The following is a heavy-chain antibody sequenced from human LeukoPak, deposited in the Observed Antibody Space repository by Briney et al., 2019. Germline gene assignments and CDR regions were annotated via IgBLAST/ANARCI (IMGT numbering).Heavy chain of an antibody. CDR2: ISYDGSNK. CDR1: GFTFSSYG. CDR3: AKGPVLLWFGDPNGGAFDI. J-gene: IGHJ3*02. V-gene: IGHV3-30*18. Sequence: GGSLRLSCAASGFTFSSYGMHWVRQAPDKGLEWVAVISYDGSNKYYADSVKGRFTISRDNSKNTLYLQMNSLRAEDTAVYYCAKGPVLLWFGDPNGGAFDIWGQGTMVTVSS. D-gene: IGHD3-10*01.